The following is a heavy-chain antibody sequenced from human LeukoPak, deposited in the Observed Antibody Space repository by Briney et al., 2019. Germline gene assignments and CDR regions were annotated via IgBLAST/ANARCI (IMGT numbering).Heavy chain of an antibody. CDR1: GYSIRSGYH. CDR3: ARDHRPYDFWSGYYSY. Sequence: SETLSLTCDVSGYSIRSGYHWGWIRPAPGKGLEWIGTFYHTGNTYYNPSLRRRVTISVDTSKNQFSLKLSSVTAADTAVYYCARDHRPYDFWSGYYSYWGQGTLVTVSS. D-gene: IGHD3-3*01. V-gene: IGHV4-38-2*02. CDR2: FYHTGNT. J-gene: IGHJ4*02.